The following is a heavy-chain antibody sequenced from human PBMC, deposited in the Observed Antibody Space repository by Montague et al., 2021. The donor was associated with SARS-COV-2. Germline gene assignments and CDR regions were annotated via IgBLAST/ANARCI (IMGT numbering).Heavy chain of an antibody. V-gene: IGHV3-23*03. Sequence: YLRLSCAASGFTFSSFAMSWVRQAPGKGLEWVSVMYSDGINTFYTDSVKGRFTISRDNSKNTLYLQLNSLRAEDTAVYYCARFGETYRDFDCWGQGTLVTVSS. CDR3: ARFGETYRDFDC. J-gene: IGHJ4*02. CDR2: MYSDGINT. D-gene: IGHD3-10*01. CDR1: GFTFSSFA.